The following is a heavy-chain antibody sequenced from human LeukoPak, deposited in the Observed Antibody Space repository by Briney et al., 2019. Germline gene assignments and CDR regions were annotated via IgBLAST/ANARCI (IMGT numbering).Heavy chain of an antibody. D-gene: IGHD3-22*01. J-gene: IGHJ4*02. CDR1: GYTLTELS. CDR2: FDPEDGET. CDR3: ATVKYYYDSSGYYYDY. V-gene: IGHV1-24*01. Sequence: ASVKVSRKVSGYTLTELSMHWVRQAPGKGLEWMGGFDPEDGETIYAQKFQGRVTMTEDTSTDTAYMELSSLRSEDTAVYYCATVKYYYDSSGYYYDYWGQGTLVTVSS.